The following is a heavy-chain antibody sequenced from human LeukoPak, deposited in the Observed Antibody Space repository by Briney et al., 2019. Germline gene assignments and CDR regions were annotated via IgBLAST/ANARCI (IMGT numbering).Heavy chain of an antibody. Sequence: GASVKVSCKASGYTFTSYDINWVRQATGQGLEWMGWMNPNSGNTGYAQKLQGRVTMTRNTSISTAYMELSSLRSEDTAVYYCARIMVRDLNWFDPWGQGTLVTVSS. CDR2: MNPNSGNT. J-gene: IGHJ5*02. V-gene: IGHV1-8*01. CDR1: GYTFTSYD. D-gene: IGHD3-10*01. CDR3: ARIMVRDLNWFDP.